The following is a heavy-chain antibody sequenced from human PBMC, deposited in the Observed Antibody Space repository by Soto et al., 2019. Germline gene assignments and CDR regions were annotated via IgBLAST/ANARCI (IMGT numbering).Heavy chain of an antibody. J-gene: IGHJ6*02. D-gene: IGHD4-4*01. CDR1: GGSISSGGYY. CDR2: IYYSGST. V-gene: IGHV4-31*03. CDR3: ARETLHYYYYGMDV. Sequence: SETLSLTCTVSGGSISSGGYYWSWIRQHPGKGLEWIGYIYYSGSTYYNPSLKSRVTISVDTSKNQFSLKLSSVTAADTAVYYCARETLHYYYYGMDVWGQGTTVTVSS.